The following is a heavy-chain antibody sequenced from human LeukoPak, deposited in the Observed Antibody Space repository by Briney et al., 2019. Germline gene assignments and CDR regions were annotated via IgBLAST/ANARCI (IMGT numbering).Heavy chain of an antibody. D-gene: IGHD3-10*01. Sequence: RSETRSCTCTVAGGAVGRGSYYGGWSRQPPGKGLEWIGYIYYSGSTTYNPSLKSRVTISVATSKNQFSLKLSSVTAADTAVYYCARADYGSGSPLFDYWGQGTLVTVSS. V-gene: IGHV4-61*01. CDR3: ARADYGSGSPLFDY. CDR2: IYYSGST. J-gene: IGHJ4*02. CDR1: GGAVGRGSYY.